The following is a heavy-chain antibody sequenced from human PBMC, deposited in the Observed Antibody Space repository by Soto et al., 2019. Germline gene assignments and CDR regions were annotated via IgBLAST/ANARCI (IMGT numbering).Heavy chain of an antibody. CDR2: FDPEDGET. D-gene: IGHD2-21*02. Sequence: ASVKVSCKVSGYTLTELSMHWVRQAPGKGLEWMGGFDPEDGETIYAQEFQGRVTMTEDTSTDTAYMELSSLRSEDTAVYYCATVSVVVTALDYYGMDVWGQGTTVTVSS. V-gene: IGHV1-24*01. CDR3: ATVSVVVTALDYYGMDV. CDR1: GYTLTELS. J-gene: IGHJ6*02.